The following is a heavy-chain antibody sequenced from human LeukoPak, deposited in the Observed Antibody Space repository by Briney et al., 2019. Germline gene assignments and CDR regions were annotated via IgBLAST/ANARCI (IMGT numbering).Heavy chain of an antibody. V-gene: IGHV1-69*04. CDR3: ARDQDYYGSGDY. D-gene: IGHD3-10*01. CDR1: GYTFTSYG. J-gene: IGHJ4*02. Sequence: SVKVSCKASGYTFTSYGISWVRQAPGQGLEWMGRIIPILGIANYAQKFQGRVTITADKSTSTAYMELSSLRSEDTAVYYCARDQDYYGSGDYWGQGTLVTVSS. CDR2: IIPILGIA.